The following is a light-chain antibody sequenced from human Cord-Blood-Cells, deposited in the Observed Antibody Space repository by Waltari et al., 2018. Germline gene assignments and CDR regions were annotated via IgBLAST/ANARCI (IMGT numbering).Light chain of an antibody. CDR1: ALPKQY. J-gene: IGLJ1*01. Sequence: SYELTQPPSVSVSPGQTARITCSGDALPKQYAYWYQQKPGQAPVLVIYKDSERPSGIPERFSGSNSGTTVTLTISGVQAEDEADYYCQSADSSGTSYVFGTGTKVTVL. CDR2: KDS. CDR3: QSADSSGTSYV. V-gene: IGLV3-25*03.